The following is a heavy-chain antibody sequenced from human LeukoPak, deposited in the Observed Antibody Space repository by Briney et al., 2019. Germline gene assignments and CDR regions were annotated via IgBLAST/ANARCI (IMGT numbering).Heavy chain of an antibody. CDR2: IIPILGIA. CDR3: ARDKLVVVPASYYYYYGMDV. Sequence: SVKASCKASGGTFSSYAISWVRQAPGQGLEWMGRIIPILGIANYAQKFQGRVTTTADKSTSTAYMELSSLRSEDTAVYYCARDKLVVVPASYYYYYGMDVWGQGTTVTVSS. CDR1: GGTFSSYA. D-gene: IGHD2-2*01. J-gene: IGHJ6*02. V-gene: IGHV1-69*04.